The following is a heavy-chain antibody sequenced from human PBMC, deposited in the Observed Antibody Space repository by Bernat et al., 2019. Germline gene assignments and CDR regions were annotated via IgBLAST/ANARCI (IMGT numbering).Heavy chain of an antibody. V-gene: IGHV3-23*04. CDR3: AKVQTYYYDSSGYYYSEYFQH. J-gene: IGHJ1*01. D-gene: IGHD3-22*01. CDR2: ISGSGGST. CDR1: GFTFSSYA. Sequence: EVQLVESGGGLVKPGGSLRLSCAASGFTFSSYAMSWVRQAPGKGLEWVSAISGSGGSTYYADSVKGRFTISRDNSKNTLYLQMNSLRAEDTAVYYCAKVQTYYYDSSGYYYSEYFQHWGQGTLVTVSS.